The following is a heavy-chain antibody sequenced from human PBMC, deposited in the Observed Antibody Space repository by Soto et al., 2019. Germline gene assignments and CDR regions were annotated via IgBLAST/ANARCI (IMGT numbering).Heavy chain of an antibody. CDR1: GFTVSSNY. V-gene: IGHV3-53*01. Sequence: GGSLRLSCAASGFTVSSNYMSWVRQAPGKGLEWVSVIYSGGCTYYADSVKVRFTISRANSKNTLNLQMNSLRAEDTAVYYCARALVGRYSYGYNYFDYWGQGTLVTVSS. CDR3: ARALVGRYSYGYNYFDY. J-gene: IGHJ4*02. D-gene: IGHD5-18*01. CDR2: IYSGGCT.